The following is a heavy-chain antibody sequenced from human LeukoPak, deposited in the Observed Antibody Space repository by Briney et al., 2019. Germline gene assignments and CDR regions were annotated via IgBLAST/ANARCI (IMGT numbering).Heavy chain of an antibody. CDR3: ARSYSSGWFPEYDY. CDR1: GGSISSSSYY. Sequence: SETLSLTCTVSGGSISSSSYYWGWIRQPPGKGLEWIGSIYYSGSTYYNPSLKSRVTISVDTSKNQFSLKLSSVTAADTAVYYCARSYSSGWFPEYDYWGQGTLVTVSS. J-gene: IGHJ4*02. D-gene: IGHD6-19*01. CDR2: IYYSGST. V-gene: IGHV4-39*07.